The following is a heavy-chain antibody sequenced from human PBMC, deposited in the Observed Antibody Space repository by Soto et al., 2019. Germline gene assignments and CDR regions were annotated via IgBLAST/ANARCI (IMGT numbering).Heavy chain of an antibody. J-gene: IGHJ5*02. CDR2: ISYDGSNK. V-gene: IGHV3-30*18. CDR1: GFTFSSYG. Sequence: GGSLRLSCAASGFTFSSYGMHWVRQAPGKGLEWVAVISYDGSNKYYADSVKGRFTISRDNSKNTLYLQMNSLRAEDTAVYYCAKDLQPDSNWMGWFDPWGQGTLVTVSS. D-gene: IGHD4-4*01. CDR3: AKDLQPDSNWMGWFDP.